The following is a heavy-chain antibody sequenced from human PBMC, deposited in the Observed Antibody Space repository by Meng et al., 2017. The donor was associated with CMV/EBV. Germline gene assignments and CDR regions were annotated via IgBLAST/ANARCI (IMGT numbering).Heavy chain of an antibody. CDR2: ISYDGSNK. CDR1: GFTFSSYA. J-gene: IGHJ3*02. D-gene: IGHD2-2*02. V-gene: IGHV3-30-3*01. CDR3: ARMDIVVVPAAILVGAFDI. Sequence: GGSLRLSCVTSGFTFSSYAMHWVRQAPGKGLEWVAVISYDGSNKYYADSVKGRFTISRDNSKNTLYLQMNSLRAEDTAVYYCARMDIVVVPAAILVGAFDIWGQGTMVTVSS.